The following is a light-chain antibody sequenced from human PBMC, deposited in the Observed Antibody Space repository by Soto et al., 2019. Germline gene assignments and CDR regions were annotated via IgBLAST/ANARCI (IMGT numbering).Light chain of an antibody. CDR2: DAS. Sequence: EIVLTQSPATLSLSPGERATLSCRASQSVSSYLAWYHQKPGQAPRLLIYDASNRATGSPARFSGSGSGTDFTLTISSLEPEDFAVYYCQQRSNWPSFTFGPGTKVDIK. J-gene: IGKJ3*01. CDR1: QSVSSY. V-gene: IGKV3-11*01. CDR3: QQRSNWPSFT.